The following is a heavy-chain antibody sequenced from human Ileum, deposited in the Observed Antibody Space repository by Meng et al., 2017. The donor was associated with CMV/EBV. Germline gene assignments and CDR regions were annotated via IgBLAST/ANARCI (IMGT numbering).Heavy chain of an antibody. CDR1: GGSISSYY. CDR2: IYYSGST. V-gene: IGHV4-59*12. J-gene: IGHJ4*02. Sequence: SETLSLTCTVSGGSISSYYWSWIRQPPGKGLEWIGYIYYSGSTNYNTSLKSRVTISVDTSKNSLYLQMNSLRAEDTAVYYCARGLGGSSIVGAISYWGQGTLVTVSS. D-gene: IGHD1-26*01. CDR3: ARGLGGSSIVGAISY.